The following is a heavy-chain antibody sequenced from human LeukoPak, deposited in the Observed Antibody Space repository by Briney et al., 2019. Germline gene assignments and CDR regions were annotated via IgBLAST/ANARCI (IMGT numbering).Heavy chain of an antibody. CDR2: ISGSGGNT. Sequence: PGGSLRLSCAASGFTFSSYAMSWVRQAPGKGLEWVSAISGSGGNTYYADSVKGRFTISRDNSKNTLYLQMNSLRAEDTAVYYCAKGLTYYYDSSGYTECAFDIWGQGVMVTVSS. CDR3: AKGLTYYYDSSGYTECAFDI. CDR1: GFTFSSYA. V-gene: IGHV3-23*01. D-gene: IGHD3-22*01. J-gene: IGHJ3*02.